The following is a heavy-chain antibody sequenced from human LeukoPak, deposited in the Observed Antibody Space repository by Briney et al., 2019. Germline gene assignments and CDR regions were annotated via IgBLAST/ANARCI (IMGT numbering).Heavy chain of an antibody. CDR3: AREDRYYSADV. CDR1: GFTVSSNY. J-gene: IGHJ6*04. D-gene: IGHD3-10*01. CDR2: IYSGGST. Sequence: GGSLRLSCAASGFTVSSNYMSWVRQAPGKGLEWVSVIYSGGSTYYADSVKGRFTISRDNSKNTLYLQMNSLRAEDTAVYYCAREDRYYSADVWGKGTTVTISS. V-gene: IGHV3-66*01.